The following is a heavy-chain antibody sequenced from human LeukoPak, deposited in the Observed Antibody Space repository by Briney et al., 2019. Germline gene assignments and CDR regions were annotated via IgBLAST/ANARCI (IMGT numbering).Heavy chain of an antibody. CDR2: INPNSGSK. D-gene: IGHD6-19*01. J-gene: IGHJ4*02. V-gene: IGHV1-2*02. CDR3: ARGRTVAGRTKPNDY. Sequence: ASVKVSCKASGCTFTGYYTHWVRQAPGQGLEWMGWINPNSGSKNYAQKFQGRVTMTRDTSISTAYMELSRLRSDDTAVYDCARGRTVAGRTKPNDYWGQGTLVTVSS. CDR1: GCTFTGYY.